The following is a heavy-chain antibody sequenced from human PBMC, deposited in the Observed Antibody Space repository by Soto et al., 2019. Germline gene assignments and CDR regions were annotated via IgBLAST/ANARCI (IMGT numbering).Heavy chain of an antibody. J-gene: IGHJ6*02. Sequence: LRLSCAASGFTFSSYARNWVRQAPGKGMEWVAVISYDGSNKYYADSVKGRFTISRDNSKNTLYLQMNSLRAEDTAVYYCARDYYDFWSGYFRPGMDVWGQGTTVTVSS. CDR1: GFTFSSYA. CDR3: ARDYYDFWSGYFRPGMDV. CDR2: ISYDGSNK. V-gene: IGHV3-30-3*01. D-gene: IGHD3-3*01.